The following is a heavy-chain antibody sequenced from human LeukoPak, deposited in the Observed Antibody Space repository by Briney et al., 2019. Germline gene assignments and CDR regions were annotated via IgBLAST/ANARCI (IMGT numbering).Heavy chain of an antibody. CDR1: GFTVSSNY. CDR2: IYSGGST. J-gene: IGHJ6*02. CDR3: AREGSYRLDYGMDV. D-gene: IGHD3-16*02. V-gene: IGHV3-66*01. Sequence: GGSLRLSCAASGFTVSSNYMSWVRQAPGKGLEWVSLIYSGGSTYYADSVKGRFTISRDNSKNTLYLQMNSLRAEDTAVYYCAREGSYRLDYGMDVWGQGTTVTVSS.